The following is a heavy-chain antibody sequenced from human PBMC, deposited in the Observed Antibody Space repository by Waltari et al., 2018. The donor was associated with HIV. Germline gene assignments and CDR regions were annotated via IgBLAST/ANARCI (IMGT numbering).Heavy chain of an antibody. CDR1: EISFRDLA. Sequence: QVQLVESGGGVVQPGGSLRLSCATSEISFRDLAFHWVRQAPGKGLEWVALIWYDASNEYYADSVKGRFTLSRDNSKKTVYLEMNSLRAEDTAVYYCAAGSCGGDCYFDYWGQGTMVTVTS. CDR3: AAGSCGGDCYFDY. J-gene: IGHJ4*02. V-gene: IGHV3-33*01. CDR2: IWYDASNE. D-gene: IGHD2-21*02.